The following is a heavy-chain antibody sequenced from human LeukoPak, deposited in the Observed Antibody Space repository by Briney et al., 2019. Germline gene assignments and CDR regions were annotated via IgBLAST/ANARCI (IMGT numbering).Heavy chain of an antibody. V-gene: IGHV3-21*01. Sequence: GVSLRLSCAASGFTFSNYIMNWVRQAPGKGLEWVSSISSRSSYIYYAYSVRGRFAISRDNAKKSLYLQMNSLRAEDTAVYYCARGESASYPIDYWGQGTLVTVCS. CDR2: ISSRSSYI. CDR3: ARGESASYPIDY. CDR1: GFTFSNYI. J-gene: IGHJ4*02. D-gene: IGHD3-16*01.